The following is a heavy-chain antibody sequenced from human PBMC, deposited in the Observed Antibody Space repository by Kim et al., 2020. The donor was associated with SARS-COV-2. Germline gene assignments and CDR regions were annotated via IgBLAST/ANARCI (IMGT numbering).Heavy chain of an antibody. Sequence: GGSLRLSCAASGFIFSSYSMNWVRQAPGKGLEWVSYISSGSSTIYYADSVKGRFTISRDNAENSLYLQMNSLRVEDTAVYYCATLIGVDRYGPSNCNYWGQGTLGTVSS. CDR2: ISSGSSTI. CDR1: GFIFSSYS. CDR3: ATLIGVDRYGPSNCNY. V-gene: IGHV3-48*04. D-gene: IGHD4-4*01. J-gene: IGHJ4*02.